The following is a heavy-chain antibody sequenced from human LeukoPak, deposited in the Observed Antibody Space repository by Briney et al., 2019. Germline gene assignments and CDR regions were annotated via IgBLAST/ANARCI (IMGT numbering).Heavy chain of an antibody. D-gene: IGHD3-22*01. Sequence: ASVKVSRKASGYTFTSYYMHWVRQAPGQGLEWMGIINPSGGSTSYAQKFQGRVTMTRDMSTSTVYMELSSLRSEDTAVYYCARGPINYYDSSGYGEGDYRGQGTLVTVSS. CDR1: GYTFTSYY. J-gene: IGHJ4*02. CDR3: ARGPINYYDSSGYGEGDY. CDR2: INPSGGST. V-gene: IGHV1-46*01.